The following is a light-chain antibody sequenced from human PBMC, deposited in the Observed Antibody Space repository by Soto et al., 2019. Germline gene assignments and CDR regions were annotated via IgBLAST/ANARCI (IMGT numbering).Light chain of an antibody. CDR2: GVS. V-gene: IGKV3-20*01. CDR1: QSISDT. Sequence: EIVLTQSPATLSVSPGGRATLSCRASQSISDTLAWYQQKPGQAPRLLIYGVSSRATGIPDRFSGSGSGTDFTLTISRLEPEDFAVYYCQQYGNSPRTFGQGTKV. CDR3: QQYGNSPRT. J-gene: IGKJ1*01.